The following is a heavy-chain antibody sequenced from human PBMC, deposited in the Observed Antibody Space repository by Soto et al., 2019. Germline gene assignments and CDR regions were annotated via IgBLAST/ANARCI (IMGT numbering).Heavy chain of an antibody. J-gene: IGHJ4*02. CDR2: INHSGST. V-gene: IGHV4-34*01. Sequence: SETLSLTCAVYGGSFSGYYWSWIRQPPGKGLEWIGEINHSGSTNYNPSLKSRVTISVDTSKNQFSLKLSSVTAADTAVYYCARWGGRQLLGVDYWGQGTLVTVSS. D-gene: IGHD2-2*01. CDR3: ARWGGRQLLGVDY. CDR1: GGSFSGYY.